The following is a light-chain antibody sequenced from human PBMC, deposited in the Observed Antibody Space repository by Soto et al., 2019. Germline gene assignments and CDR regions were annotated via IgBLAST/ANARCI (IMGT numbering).Light chain of an antibody. CDR1: QSLLHSDGKTY. CDR2: EVS. Sequence: DIVMTQTPLSLSVTPGEPSSMSCKTGQSLLHSDGKTYLYWYLQRPGQPPQLLIYEVSNRFSGVPDRFSGSGSGTDFTLKISRVAAEDVAVYYCMQGTYWPRTFGQGTKVDIK. V-gene: IGKV2-29*03. CDR3: MQGTYWPRT. J-gene: IGKJ1*01.